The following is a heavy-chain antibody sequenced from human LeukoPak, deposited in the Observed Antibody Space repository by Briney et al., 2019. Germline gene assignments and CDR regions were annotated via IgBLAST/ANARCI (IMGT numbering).Heavy chain of an antibody. CDR1: GFTFSSYW. Sequence: AGGSLRLSCAASGFTFSSYWMSWVRQAPGKGLEWVANIKQDGSEKYYVDSVKGRFTISRDNAKNSLYLQMNSLRAEDTAVYYCAKDSLVRDFDYWGQGTLVTVSS. CDR3: AKDSLVRDFDY. CDR2: IKQDGSEK. J-gene: IGHJ4*02. D-gene: IGHD2-2*01. V-gene: IGHV3-7*01.